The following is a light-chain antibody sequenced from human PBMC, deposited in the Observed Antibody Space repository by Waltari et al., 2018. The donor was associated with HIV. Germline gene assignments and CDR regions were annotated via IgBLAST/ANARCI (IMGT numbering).Light chain of an antibody. CDR3: ASFTSGRLNV. CDR2: DVY. V-gene: IGLV2-14*03. Sequence: QSALTQPASVSGSPGQSITISCTGTSSDVGAYEYVSWYQQHPGKVPKLLIYDVYNRPSRISNRFSGSKSGNTASLTISVLQAEDEAAYYCASFTSGRLNVFGTGTKVTVL. J-gene: IGLJ1*01. CDR1: SSDVGAYEY.